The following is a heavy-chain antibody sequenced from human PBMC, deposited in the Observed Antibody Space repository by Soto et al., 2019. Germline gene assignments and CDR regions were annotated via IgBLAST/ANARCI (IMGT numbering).Heavy chain of an antibody. J-gene: IGHJ6*02. CDR1: GYTFTSYY. Sequence: QVQLVQSGAEVKKPGASVKVSCKASGYTFTSYYMHWVRLAPGQGLEWMGIINPDGGGTSYAQQFQARVIMTRDTSTSTVYMEMSSLRSEDTAVYYCAVGGNYLSMDVWGPGTTVTVSS. D-gene: IGHD4-4*01. CDR3: AVGGNYLSMDV. V-gene: IGHV1-46*01. CDR2: INPDGGGT.